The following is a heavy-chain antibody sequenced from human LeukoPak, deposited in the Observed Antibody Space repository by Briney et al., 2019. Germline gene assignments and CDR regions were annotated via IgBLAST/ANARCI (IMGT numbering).Heavy chain of an antibody. CDR1: GGSISSYY. CDR2: IYYSGST. D-gene: IGHD3-22*01. J-gene: IGHJ1*01. CDR3: AGEYYDSSGYSSFQH. Sequence: SETLSLTCTVSGGSISSYYWSWIRQPPGKGLEWIGYIYYSGSTNYNPSLKSRVTISVDTSKNQFSLKLSSVTAADTAVYHCAGEYYDSSGYSSFQHWGQGTLVTVSS. V-gene: IGHV4-59*01.